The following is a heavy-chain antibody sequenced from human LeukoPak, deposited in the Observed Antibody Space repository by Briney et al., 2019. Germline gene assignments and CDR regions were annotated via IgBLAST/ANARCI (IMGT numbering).Heavy chain of an antibody. Sequence: ASVKVSCKPSGYTSTDYYLHWVRQAPGQGLEWMGIINPSTGRTSFAQKFQGRVAMTRDTSTSTVYMDLSSLRSEDTAVYYCARADYNDSSGYYDYWGQGTLVTVSS. V-gene: IGHV1-46*01. CDR3: ARADYNDSSGYYDY. D-gene: IGHD3-22*01. J-gene: IGHJ4*02. CDR2: INPSTGRT. CDR1: GYTSTDYY.